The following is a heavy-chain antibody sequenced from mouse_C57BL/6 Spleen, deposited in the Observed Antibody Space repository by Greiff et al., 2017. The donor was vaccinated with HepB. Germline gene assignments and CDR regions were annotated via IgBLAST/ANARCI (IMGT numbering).Heavy chain of an antibody. V-gene: IGHV1-4*01. Sequence: QVQLQQSGAELARPGASVKMSCKASGYTFTSYTMHWVKQRPGQGLEWIGYINPSSGYTKYNQKFKDKATLTADKSSSTAYMQLSSLTSEDSAVYYCAIITTVVARGFDNWGQGTTLTVSS. J-gene: IGHJ2*01. CDR3: AIITTVVARGFDN. D-gene: IGHD1-1*01. CDR2: INPSSGYT. CDR1: GYTFTSYT.